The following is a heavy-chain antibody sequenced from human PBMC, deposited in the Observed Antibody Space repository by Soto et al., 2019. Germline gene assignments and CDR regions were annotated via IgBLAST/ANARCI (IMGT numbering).Heavy chain of an antibody. CDR1: GYTFTSYA. D-gene: IGHD1-26*01. V-gene: IGHV1-3*01. CDR3: ARDGGVGAYYGMDV. CDR2: INAGNGNP. J-gene: IGHJ6*02. Sequence: QVQLVQSGAEVKKPGASVKVSCKASGYTFTSYAMHWVRQAPGQRLEWMGWINAGNGNPKYSQKLQGRVTITRDTSAGPAYMELSSLRSEDRAVYYCARDGGVGAYYGMDVWGQGTTVTVSS.